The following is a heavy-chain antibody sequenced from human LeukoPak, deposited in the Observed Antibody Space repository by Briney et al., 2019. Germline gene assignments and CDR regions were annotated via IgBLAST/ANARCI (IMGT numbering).Heavy chain of an antibody. CDR3: AKGRIAAAGNFDY. Sequence: PGRSLRLSCAASGFTFSSYGMHWVRQAPGKGLEWVAVISYDGSNKYYADSVKGRFTISRDNSKNTLYLQMNSLRAEDTAVYYCAKGRIAAAGNFDYWGQGTLVTVSS. J-gene: IGHJ4*02. D-gene: IGHD6-13*01. CDR1: GFTFSSYG. CDR2: ISYDGSNK. V-gene: IGHV3-30*18.